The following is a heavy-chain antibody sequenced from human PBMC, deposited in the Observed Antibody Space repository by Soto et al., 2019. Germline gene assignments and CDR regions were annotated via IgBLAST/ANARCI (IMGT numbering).Heavy chain of an antibody. CDR2: IYYTGST. CDR1: GGSISSGGYY. V-gene: IGHV4-31*03. CDR3: TTLYMVRGVRTFAY. Sequence: QVQLQESGPGLVKPSQTLSLTCTVSGGSISSGGYYWSWIRQHPGKGLEWIGYIYYTGSTYYNPSLKSRVHRSVDTSKNQFSLKLSSVTAADAAVYYCTTLYMVRGVRTFAYWGQGTLVTVSS. D-gene: IGHD3-10*01. J-gene: IGHJ4*02.